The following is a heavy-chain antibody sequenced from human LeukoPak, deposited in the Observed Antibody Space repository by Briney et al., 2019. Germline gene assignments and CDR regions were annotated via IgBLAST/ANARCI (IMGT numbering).Heavy chain of an antibody. V-gene: IGHV3-66*01. CDR1: GFTVSSNY. CDR3: AYSSSWRKFDY. D-gene: IGHD6-13*01. CDR2: IYSGGST. Sequence: TGGSLRLSCAASGFTVSSNYMSWVRQAPGKGLEWVSVIYSGGSTYYADSVKGRFTISRDNSKNTLYLQMNSLRAEDTAVYYCAYSSSWRKFDYWGQGTLVTVSS. J-gene: IGHJ4*02.